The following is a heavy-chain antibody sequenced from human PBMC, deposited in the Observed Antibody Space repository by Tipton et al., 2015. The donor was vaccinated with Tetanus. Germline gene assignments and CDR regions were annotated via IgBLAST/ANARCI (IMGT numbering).Heavy chain of an antibody. Sequence: QLVQSGAEVKKPGASVKVSCKASGYAFTAYYIHWVRQAPGKGLEWMGWVNPDSGGTNLALRFQGWVTLTSDTSSDTAYMEMSRLSVADTATYYWARVHGFDPPNLEYGGPGTVVTVSS. J-gene: IGHJ4*02. D-gene: IGHD5-12*01. V-gene: IGHV1-2*04. CDR3: ARVHGFDPPNLEY. CDR1: GYAFTAYY. CDR2: VNPDSGGT.